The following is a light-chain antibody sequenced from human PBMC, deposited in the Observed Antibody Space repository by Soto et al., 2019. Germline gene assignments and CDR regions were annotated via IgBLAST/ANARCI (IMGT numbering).Light chain of an antibody. V-gene: IGLV1-51*01. J-gene: IGLJ1*01. Sequence: QSVMSQPPSVSAAPGQRGTISCSGSSSNIGGNSVSWYQQLPGTAPKLLIYDDDQRPSGIPDRFSGSKSGTSATLGITGFQTGDEADYYCGSWDSSLSAYVFGTWTKLTV. CDR1: SSNIGGNS. CDR2: DDD. CDR3: GSWDSSLSAYV.